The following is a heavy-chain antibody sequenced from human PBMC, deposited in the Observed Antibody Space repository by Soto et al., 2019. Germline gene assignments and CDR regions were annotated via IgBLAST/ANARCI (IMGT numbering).Heavy chain of an antibody. J-gene: IGHJ3*02. D-gene: IGHD3-22*01. CDR1: GFTFSSYG. CDR2: VSYDGRNK. V-gene: IGHV3-30*03. CDR3: AREDASGYLDAFDI. Sequence: GGSLRLSCAASGFTFSSYGMHWVRQAPVKGLEWVAVVSYDGRNKYYGDSVKGRFTISRDNSKNTLYLQMDSLRAEDTAVYYCAREDASGYLDAFDIWGQGTMVTVSS.